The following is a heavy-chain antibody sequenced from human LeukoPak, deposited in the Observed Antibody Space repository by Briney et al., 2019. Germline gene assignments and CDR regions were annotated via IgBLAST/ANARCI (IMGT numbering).Heavy chain of an antibody. CDR1: GDSISIYY. D-gene: IGHD3-3*01. V-gene: IGHV4-59*01. J-gene: IGHJ6*03. Sequence: SETLSLTCSVSGDSISIYYWSWIRQPPGKGLEWIGYIYNSGSANYNPSLKSRVTISVDTSKNQFSLKLTSVTAADTAVYYCAKDKYNFWSGSNYYYMDVWGKGTTVTVSS. CDR2: IYNSGSA. CDR3: AKDKYNFWSGSNYYYMDV.